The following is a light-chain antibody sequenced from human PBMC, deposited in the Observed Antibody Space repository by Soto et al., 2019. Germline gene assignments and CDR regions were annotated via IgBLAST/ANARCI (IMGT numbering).Light chain of an antibody. CDR1: QSVLYSSNNKNY. V-gene: IGKV4-1*01. CDR2: WAS. CDR3: QQYYSTPRT. Sequence: DIVMTQSPDSLAVSLGERATINCKSSQSVLYSSNNKNYLAWYQQKPGQPPKLLIYWASTRESGVPDRLSGSGSATDFTLTISSLQAEDVAVYYCQQYYSTPRTFGQGTKVEIK. J-gene: IGKJ1*01.